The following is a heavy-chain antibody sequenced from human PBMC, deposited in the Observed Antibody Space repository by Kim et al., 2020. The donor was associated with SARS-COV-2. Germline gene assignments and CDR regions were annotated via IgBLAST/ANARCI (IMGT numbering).Heavy chain of an antibody. V-gene: IGHV3-30*04. CDR2: ISYDGSNK. J-gene: IGHJ3*02. CDR1: GFTFSSYA. CDR3: ATRSPRGYSGYDDFDSIDAFDI. Sequence: GGSLRLSCAASGFTFSSYAMHWVRQAPGKGLEWVAVISYDGSNKYYADSVKGRFTISRDNSKNTLYLQMNSLRAEDTAVYYCATRSPRGYSGYDDFDSIDAFDIWGQGTMVTVSS. D-gene: IGHD5-12*01.